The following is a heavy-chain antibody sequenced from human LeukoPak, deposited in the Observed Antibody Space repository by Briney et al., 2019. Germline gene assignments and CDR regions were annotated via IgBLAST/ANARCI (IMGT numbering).Heavy chain of an antibody. J-gene: IGHJ4*02. CDR2: IYNSGST. CDR1: GYSISSGYY. V-gene: IGHV4-38-2*02. Sequence: SETLSLTWTVSGYSISSGYYWGWIRQPPGKGLEWIGTIYNSGSTYYNPSLKSRVTISVDTSKNQFSLKLSSVTAADTAVYYCARYDVWGSYRAFDYWGQGTLVTVSS. D-gene: IGHD3-16*02. CDR3: ARYDVWGSYRAFDY.